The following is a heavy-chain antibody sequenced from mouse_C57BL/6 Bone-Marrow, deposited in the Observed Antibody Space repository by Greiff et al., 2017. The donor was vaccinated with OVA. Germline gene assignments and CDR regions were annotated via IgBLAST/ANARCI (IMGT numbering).Heavy chain of an antibody. V-gene: IGHV3-6*01. CDR1: GYSITSGYY. CDR3: ARGAPIYYDYDGASYFDY. Sequence: EVKVEESGPGLVKPSQSLSLTCSVTGYSITSGYYWNWIRQFPGNKLEWMGYISYDGSNNYNPSLKNRISITRDTSKNQFFLKLNSVTTEDTATYYCARGAPIYYDYDGASYFDYWGQGTTLTVSS. CDR2: ISYDGSN. D-gene: IGHD2-4*01. J-gene: IGHJ2*01.